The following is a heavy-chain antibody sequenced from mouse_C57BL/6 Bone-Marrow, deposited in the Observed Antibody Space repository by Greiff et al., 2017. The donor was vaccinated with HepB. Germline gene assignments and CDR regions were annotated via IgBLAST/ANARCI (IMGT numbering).Heavy chain of an antibody. V-gene: IGHV3-5*01. J-gene: IGHJ2*01. CDR1: GISITTGNYR. CDR2: IYYSGTI. D-gene: IGHD1-1*01. Sequence: EVQLVESGPGLVKPSQTVFLTCTVTGISITTGNYRWSWIRQFPGNKLEWIGYIYYSGTITYNPSLTSRTTITRDTPKNQFFLEMNSLTAEDTATYYCARETDYYGSSYGDYFDYWGQGTTLTVSS. CDR3: ARETDYYGSSYGDYFDY.